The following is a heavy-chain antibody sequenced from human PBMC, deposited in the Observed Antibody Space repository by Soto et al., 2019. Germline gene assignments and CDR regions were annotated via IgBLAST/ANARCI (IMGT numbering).Heavy chain of an antibody. D-gene: IGHD2-8*01. CDR1: VFSFFSYA. CDR2: ISGSGGHT. CDR3: AKIEMGWFAH. J-gene: IGHJ5*02. V-gene: IGHV3-23*01. Sequence: GSLRLSCTGSVFSFFSYAMSWVRQAPGKGLEWVSTISGSGGHTYYADSVKGRFVVSRDNDKNTVYLHMSSLTGEDTAVYFCAKIEMGWFAHWGQGTQVTVSS.